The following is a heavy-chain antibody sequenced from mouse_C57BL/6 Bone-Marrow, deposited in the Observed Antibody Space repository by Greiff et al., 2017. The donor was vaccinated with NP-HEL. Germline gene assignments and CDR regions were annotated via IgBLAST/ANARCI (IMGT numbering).Heavy chain of an antibody. J-gene: IGHJ4*01. CDR1: GYTFTSYG. CDR3: CLSSYYAMDY. V-gene: IGHV1-81*01. Sequence: QVQLKQSGAELARPGASVKLSCKASGYTFTSYGISWVKQRTGQGLEWIGEIYPRSGNTYYNEKFKGKATLTADKSASTAYMELRSLTSEDSAVYFCCLSSYYAMDYWGQGTSVTVSS. D-gene: IGHD1-1*01. CDR2: IYPRSGNT.